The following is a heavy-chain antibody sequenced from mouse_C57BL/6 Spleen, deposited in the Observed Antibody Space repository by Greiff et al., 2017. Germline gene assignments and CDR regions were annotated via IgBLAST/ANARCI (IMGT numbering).Heavy chain of an antibody. CDR2: IYPGSGNT. CDR3: ARQGLLWDAMDY. V-gene: IGHV1-76*01. Sequence: QVHVKQSGAELVRPGASVKLSCKASGYTFTDYYINWVKQRPGQGLEWIARIYPGSGNTYYNEKFKGKATLTAEKSSSTAYMQLSSLTSEDSAVYFCARQGLLWDAMDYGGQGTSVTVSS. J-gene: IGHJ4*01. D-gene: IGHD2-1*01. CDR1: GYTFTDYY.